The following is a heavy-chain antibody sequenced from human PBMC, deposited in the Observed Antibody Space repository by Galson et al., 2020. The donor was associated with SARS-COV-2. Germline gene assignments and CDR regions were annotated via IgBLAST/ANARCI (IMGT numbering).Heavy chain of an antibody. D-gene: IGHD3-9*01. Sequence: GGSLRLSCAASGFTFDDYAMHWVRQAPGQGLEWVSGISWHSGSIGYADSVKGRFTISRDNAKNSLYLQMNSLRAEDTALYYCAARGGYDILTGIFDYWGQGTLVTVSS. CDR1: GFTFDDYA. CDR3: AARGGYDILTGIFDY. V-gene: IGHV3-9*01. CDR2: ISWHSGSI. J-gene: IGHJ4*02.